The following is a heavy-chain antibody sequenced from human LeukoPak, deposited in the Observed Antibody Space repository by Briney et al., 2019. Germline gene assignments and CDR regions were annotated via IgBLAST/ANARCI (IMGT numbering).Heavy chain of an antibody. V-gene: IGHV4-30-4*01. CDR2: IYFSGST. J-gene: IGHJ4*02. CDR3: ARLNTYGDYVGPFDY. D-gene: IGHD4-17*01. Sequence: PSQTLSLTCTVSGGSISSDDYYWNWIRQPPGKGLEWIGHIYFSGSTYYNPSLESRLTMSLDTSKNQFSLKLTTLTAADTAVYYCARLNTYGDYVGPFDYWGQGTLVTVSS. CDR1: GGSISSDDYY.